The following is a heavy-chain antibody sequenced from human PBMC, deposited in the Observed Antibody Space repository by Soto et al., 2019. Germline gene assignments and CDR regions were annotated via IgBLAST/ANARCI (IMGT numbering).Heavy chain of an antibody. CDR2: INSDGSST. CDR3: ARVEADKPFDY. J-gene: IGHJ4*02. CDR1: GFTFSTYW. Sequence: LGLSCAASGFTFSTYWLHWVRQAPGKGLVWVSRINSDGSSTSYADSVKGRFTISRDNAKNTLYLQMNSLRAEDTAVYYCARVEADKPFDYWGQGTLVTVSS. V-gene: IGHV3-74*01.